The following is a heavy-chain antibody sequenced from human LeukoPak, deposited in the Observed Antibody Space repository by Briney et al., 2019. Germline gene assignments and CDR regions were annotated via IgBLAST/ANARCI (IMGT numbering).Heavy chain of an antibody. CDR2: INPNSGGT. J-gene: IGHJ4*02. CDR3: ARADDYVWGSYRYFDY. Sequence: GASVKVSCKASGYTFTGYYMHWVRQAPGQGLEWMGWINPNSGGTNYAQKFQGRVTMTRDTSISTAYMELSRLRSDDTAVYYCARADDYVWGSYRYFDYWGQGTLVTVSS. V-gene: IGHV1-2*02. CDR1: GYTFTGYY. D-gene: IGHD3-16*02.